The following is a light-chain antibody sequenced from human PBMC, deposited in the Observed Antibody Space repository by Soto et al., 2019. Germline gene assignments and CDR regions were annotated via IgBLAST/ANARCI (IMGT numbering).Light chain of an antibody. V-gene: IGKV3-20*01. CDR1: QSVSSSY. Sequence: EIVLTQSPGTLSLSPGERATLSCRASQSVSSSYLAWYQQKPGQAPRLLIYGTSSRATGIPDRFSGSGSGTDCTLTISRLEPEDFAVYYCQQYDSSPLKDTFGQGTKLGIK. CDR3: QQYDSSPLKDT. CDR2: GTS. J-gene: IGKJ2*01.